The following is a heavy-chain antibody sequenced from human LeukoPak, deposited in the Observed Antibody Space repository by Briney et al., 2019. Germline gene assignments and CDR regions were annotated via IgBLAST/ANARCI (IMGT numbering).Heavy chain of an antibody. CDR1: GFTFANYA. Sequence: GGSLRLSCTASGFTFANYAMSWFRQAPGQGLEWVGFIRTKAYGTTTEYAASVKGRFTISTDDTTSFTYLNIHSLKTEYTAVYYCTREAYYYDSSGYFENDYWGQGTLVTVSS. CDR2: IRTKAYGTTT. D-gene: IGHD3-22*01. V-gene: IGHV3-49*03. CDR3: TREAYYYDSSGYFENDY. J-gene: IGHJ4*02.